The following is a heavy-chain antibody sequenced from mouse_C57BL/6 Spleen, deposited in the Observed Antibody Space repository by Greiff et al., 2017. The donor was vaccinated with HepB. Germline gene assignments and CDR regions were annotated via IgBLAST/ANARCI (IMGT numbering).Heavy chain of an antibody. Sequence: QVQLKQSGAELVRPGASVTLSCKASGYTFTDYEMHWVKQTPVHGLEWIGAIDPETGGTAYNQKFKGKAILTADKSSSTAYMELRSLTSEDSAVYYCTRGHYYGSSPFAYWGQGTLVTVSA. CDR3: TRGHYYGSSPFAY. CDR1: GYTFTDYE. V-gene: IGHV1-15*01. D-gene: IGHD1-1*01. J-gene: IGHJ3*01. CDR2: IDPETGGT.